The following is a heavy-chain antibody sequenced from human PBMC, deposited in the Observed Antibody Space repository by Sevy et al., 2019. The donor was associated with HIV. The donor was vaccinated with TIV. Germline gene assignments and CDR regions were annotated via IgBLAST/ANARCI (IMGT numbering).Heavy chain of an antibody. CDR2: IRGKPYGGTR. CDR3: TRVEGAADWGMDV. V-gene: IGHV3-49*04. J-gene: IGHJ6*02. Sequence: GGSLRLSCTASGFTFGDYTMIWVRQAPGKGLEWVAFIRGKPYGGTREYAASVKGRFTISRDDSKSIAYLQMNSLKSEDTAVYYCTRVEGAADWGMDVWGQGTTATVSS. D-gene: IGHD1-26*01. CDR1: GFTFGDYT.